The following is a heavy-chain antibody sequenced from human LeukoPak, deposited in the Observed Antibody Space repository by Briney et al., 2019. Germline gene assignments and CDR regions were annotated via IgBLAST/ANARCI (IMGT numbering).Heavy chain of an antibody. CDR3: AREAIIAAQAVYYYYYMDV. Sequence: GGSLRLSCVASGFSFSNFAMHWVRQAPGKGLEWVAVISYDGNSKYYADSVKGRFTISRDNSKNTLYLQMNSLRAEDMAVYYCAREAIIAAQAVYYYYYMDVWGKGTTVTVSS. V-gene: IGHV3-30-3*01. J-gene: IGHJ6*03. CDR2: ISYDGNSK. D-gene: IGHD6-6*01. CDR1: GFSFSNFA.